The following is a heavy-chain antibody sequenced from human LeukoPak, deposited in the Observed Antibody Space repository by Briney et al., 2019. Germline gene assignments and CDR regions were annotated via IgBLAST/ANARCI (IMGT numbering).Heavy chain of an antibody. CDR3: ARIKDYGDDAFDI. J-gene: IGHJ3*02. D-gene: IGHD4-17*01. CDR1: GFTFSSYA. V-gene: IGHV3-23*01. Sequence: GGSLRLSCAASGFTFSSYAMSWVRQAPGKGLEWVSAISGSGGSTYYADSVKGRFTISRDNSKNTLYLQMNSLRAEDTAVCYCARIKDYGDDAFDIWGQGTMVTVSS. CDR2: ISGSGGST.